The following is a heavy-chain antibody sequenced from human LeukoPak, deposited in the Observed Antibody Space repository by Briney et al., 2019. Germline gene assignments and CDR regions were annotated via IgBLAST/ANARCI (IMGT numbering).Heavy chain of an antibody. CDR1: GFSFGGFG. V-gene: IGHV3-48*02. CDR3: ARAPTPYFTYYMDV. J-gene: IGHJ6*03. Sequence: GGSLRLPCAASGFSFGGFGMNWVRQAPGKGLEWISYIGSSGSAGGNIYYAVSVKGRFTVSRDNAKDSLFLQMNSLQDADTAVYYCARAPTPYFTYYMDVWGKGTTVTVSS. D-gene: IGHD2-21*01. CDR2: IGSSGSAGGNI.